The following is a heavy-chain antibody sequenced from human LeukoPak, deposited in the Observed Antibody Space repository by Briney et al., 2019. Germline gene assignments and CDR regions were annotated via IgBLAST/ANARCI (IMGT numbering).Heavy chain of an antibody. CDR1: GFTFSSYA. CDR2: ISGSGGST. J-gene: IGHJ3*02. D-gene: IGHD5-12*01. Sequence: GGSLRLSCAASGFTFSSYAMGWVRQAPGKGLEWVSAISGSGGSTYYADSVKGRFTISRANANNTLYLQIHSLRAEDTAVYYCARRDSGYDNRAFDIWGQGTMVIVSS. CDR3: ARRDSGYDNRAFDI. V-gene: IGHV3-23*01.